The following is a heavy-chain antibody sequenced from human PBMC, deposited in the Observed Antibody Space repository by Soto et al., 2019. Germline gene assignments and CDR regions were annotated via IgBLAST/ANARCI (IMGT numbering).Heavy chain of an antibody. V-gene: IGHV1-2*02. CDR3: ARGGGIVGATWYYFDC. Sequence: ASVKVSCKASGYTFTGYYMHWVRQAPGQGLEWMGWINPNSGGTNYAQKFQGRVTMTRDTSISTAYMELSRLRSDDTAVYYCARGGGIVGATWYYFDCWGQGTLVTVSS. D-gene: IGHD1-26*01. CDR1: GYTFTGYY. J-gene: IGHJ4*02. CDR2: INPNSGGT.